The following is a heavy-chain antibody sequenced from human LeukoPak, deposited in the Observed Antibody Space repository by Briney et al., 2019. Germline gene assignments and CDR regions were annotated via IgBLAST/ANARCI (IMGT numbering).Heavy chain of an antibody. J-gene: IGHJ4*02. D-gene: IGHD1/OR15-1a*01. CDR1: GFTVSSNY. V-gene: IGHV3-53*01. CDR3: ARDHQDGTSSTLDY. Sequence: GGSLRLSCAASGFTVSSNYMSWVRQAPGKGLEWVSVIYSGGSTYYADSEKGRFTISRDNAKNSLYLQMNSLRAEDTAVYYCARDHQDGTSSTLDYWGQGTLVTVSS. CDR2: IYSGGST.